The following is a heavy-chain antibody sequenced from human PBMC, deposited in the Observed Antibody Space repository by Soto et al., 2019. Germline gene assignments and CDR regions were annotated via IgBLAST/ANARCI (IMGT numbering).Heavy chain of an antibody. CDR2: IFHSLGA. Sequence: PSETLSLTCTVSGASTTSDYWSWIRQPPGKGLEWLGYIFHSLGAKYNPSLGSRGTISLDTPKNQLSLSLRSVTAADKAIYFCVRDLNGSGDYWGQGTLVTVSS. D-gene: IGHD3-10*01. V-gene: IGHV4-59*01. CDR1: GASTTSDY. J-gene: IGHJ4*02. CDR3: VRDLNGSGDY.